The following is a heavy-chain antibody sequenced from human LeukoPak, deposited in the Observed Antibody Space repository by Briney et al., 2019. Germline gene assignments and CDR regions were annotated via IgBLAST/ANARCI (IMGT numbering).Heavy chain of an antibody. CDR3: VKEGVEYSYSYGDY. Sequence: RGSLRLSCAASGFTFSSYAMYWVRQAPGKGLEWVALISYDGGDKYYAESMKGRITISRDNAENTLYLQMNNLRPDDTAFYFCVKEGVEYSYSYGDYWGQGTLVTVSS. J-gene: IGHJ4*02. V-gene: IGHV3-30*18. CDR2: ISYDGGDK. D-gene: IGHD3-16*01. CDR1: GFTFSSYA.